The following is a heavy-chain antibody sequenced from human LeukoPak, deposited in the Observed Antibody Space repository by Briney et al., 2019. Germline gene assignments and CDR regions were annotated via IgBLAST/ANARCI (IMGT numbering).Heavy chain of an antibody. J-gene: IGHJ4*02. CDR2: VFYSGIA. CDR1: GGSIDTYY. V-gene: IGHV4-59*08. Sequence: SETLSLTCSVSGGSIDTYYWTWVRQPPGRGLEWIGFVFYSGIANYNRSLGSRVTISVDTSKNQFSLKLTSVTAADTAIYYCARWGESGTGVDYWGQGILVTVSS. D-gene: IGHD3/OR15-3a*01. CDR3: ARWGESGTGVDY.